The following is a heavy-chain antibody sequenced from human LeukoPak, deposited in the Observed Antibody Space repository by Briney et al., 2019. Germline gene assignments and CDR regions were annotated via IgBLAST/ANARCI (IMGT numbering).Heavy chain of an antibody. CDR2: IYYSGST. V-gene: IGHV4-59*01. CDR3: ARAPPIWGSSTSWDWFDP. J-gene: IGHJ5*01. Sequence: PSETLSLTCTVSGGSISSYYWSWIRQPPGKGLEWIGYIYYSGSTNYNPSLKSRVTISVDTSKNQFSLKLSSVTAADTAVYYCARAPPIWGSSTSWDWFDPWGQGTLVIVSS. D-gene: IGHD2-2*01. CDR1: GGSISSYY.